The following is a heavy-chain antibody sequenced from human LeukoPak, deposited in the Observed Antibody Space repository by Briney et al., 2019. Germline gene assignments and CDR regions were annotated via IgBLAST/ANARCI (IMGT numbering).Heavy chain of an antibody. J-gene: IGHJ4*02. V-gene: IGHV3-7*01. Sequence: GGSLRLSCAASGFTFSSYWMSWVRQAPGKGLEWVANIKQDGSEEAYVDSVKGRFTISRDNAKNSLYLQMNSLRAEDTAVYYCAGGSGWLIEVYWGQGSLVTVSS. CDR2: IKQDGSEE. CDR3: AGGSGWLIEVY. CDR1: GFTFSSYW. D-gene: IGHD6-19*01.